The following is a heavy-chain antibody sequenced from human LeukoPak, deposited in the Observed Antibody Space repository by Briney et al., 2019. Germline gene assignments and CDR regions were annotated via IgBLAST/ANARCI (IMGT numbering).Heavy chain of an antibody. CDR2: INPNSGGT. Sequence: GASVKVSCKASGYTFTGYCMHWVRQAPGQGLEWMGWINPNSGGTNYAQKFQGRVTMTRDTSISTAYMELSRLRSDDTAVYYCAREVAVAGNYYYYGMDVWGQGTTVTVSS. CDR1: GYTFTGYC. V-gene: IGHV1-2*02. CDR3: AREVAVAGNYYYYGMDV. D-gene: IGHD6-19*01. J-gene: IGHJ6*02.